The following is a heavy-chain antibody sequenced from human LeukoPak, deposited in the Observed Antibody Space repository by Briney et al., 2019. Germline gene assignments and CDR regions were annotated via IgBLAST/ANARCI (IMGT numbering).Heavy chain of an antibody. V-gene: IGHV4-30-2*01. J-gene: IGHJ4*02. CDR2: IYHSGST. CDR1: GVSISSGGYS. D-gene: IGHD5-12*01. CDR3: AREVATVKYFDY. Sequence: PSETLSLTCAVSGVSISSGGYSWSWIRQPPGKGLEWIGYIYHSGSTYYNPSLKSRVTISVDRSKNQFSLKLSSVTAADTAVYYCAREVATVKYFDYWGQGTLVTVSS.